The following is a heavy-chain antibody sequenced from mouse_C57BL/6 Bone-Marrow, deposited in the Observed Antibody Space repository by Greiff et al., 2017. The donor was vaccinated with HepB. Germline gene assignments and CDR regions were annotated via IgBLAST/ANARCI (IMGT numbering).Heavy chain of an antibody. Sequence: EVKLVDSGGGLVQSGRSLRLSCATSGFTFSDFYMEWVRQAPGKGLEWIAASRNKANDYTTEYSASVKGRFIVSRDTSQSILYLQMNALRAEDTAIYYCARDAHGDYYAMDYWGQGTSVTVSS. V-gene: IGHV7-1*01. J-gene: IGHJ4*01. CDR2: SRNKANDYTT. CDR3: ARDAHGDYYAMDY. D-gene: IGHD1-1*01. CDR1: GFTFSDFY.